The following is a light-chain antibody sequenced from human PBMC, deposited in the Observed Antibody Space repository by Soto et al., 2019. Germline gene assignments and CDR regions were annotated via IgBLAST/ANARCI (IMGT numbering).Light chain of an antibody. J-gene: IGKJ2*02. CDR1: QSLLHNNGYNY. Sequence: DIVMTQFPLSLPVTPGEPASISCRSSQSLLHNNGYNYLDWFLQKPGQSPQLLIYLGSNRASGVPDRFSCSGSGTDFTLKISRVEADDVGVYYCMQARQTPCTFGQGTRLEIK. V-gene: IGKV2-28*01. CDR2: LGS. CDR3: MQARQTPCT.